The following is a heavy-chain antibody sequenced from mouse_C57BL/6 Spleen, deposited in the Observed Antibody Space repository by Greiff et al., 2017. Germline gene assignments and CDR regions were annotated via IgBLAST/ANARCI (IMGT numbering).Heavy chain of an antibody. V-gene: IGHV5-6*01. J-gene: IGHJ2*01. CDR3: ASGLTFDY. CDR1: GFTFSSYG. CDR2: ISSGGSYT. Sequence: EVKLMESGGDLVKPGGSLKLSCAASGFTFSSYGMSWVRQTPDKRLEWVATISSGGSYTYYPDSVKGRFTISRDNAKNTLYLQMSSLKSEDTAMYYCASGLTFDYWGQGTTLTVSS.